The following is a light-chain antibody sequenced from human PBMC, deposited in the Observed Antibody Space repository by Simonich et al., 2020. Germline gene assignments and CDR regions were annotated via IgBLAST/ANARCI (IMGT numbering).Light chain of an antibody. CDR1: SSDVGSYNL. J-gene: IGLJ3*02. CDR2: EGR. V-gene: IGLV2-23*01. CDR3: CSYAGSSTLV. Sequence: QSALTQPASVSGSPGQSITISCTGTSSDVGSYNLVSWYQQHPGKAPKLMIYEGRKRPSGVSKRFSVSKSGNTASLTISGLQAEDEADYYCCSYAGSSTLVFGGGTKLTVL.